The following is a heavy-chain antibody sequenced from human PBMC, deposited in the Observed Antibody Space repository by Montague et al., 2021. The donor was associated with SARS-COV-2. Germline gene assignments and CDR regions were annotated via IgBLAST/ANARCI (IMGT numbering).Heavy chain of an antibody. V-gene: IGHV4-34*01. D-gene: IGHD1-20*01. CDR3: ARGRRRYNWRDETSYYYGMDF. CDR2: INHSGST. J-gene: IGHJ6*02. Sequence: SETLSLTCAVYGGSLSGYYWSWIRQPPGKGLEWIGEINHSGSTNXXPSLKSRVTISLDTSKNQFSLKLSSVTAADTAVYYCARGRRRYNWRDETSYYYGMDFWGQGTTVTVSS. CDR1: GGSLSGYY.